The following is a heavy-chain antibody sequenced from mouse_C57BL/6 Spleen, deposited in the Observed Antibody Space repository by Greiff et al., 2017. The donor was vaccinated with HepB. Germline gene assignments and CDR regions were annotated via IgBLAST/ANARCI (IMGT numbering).Heavy chain of an antibody. J-gene: IGHJ2*01. CDR1: GFTFTDYY. CDR3: ARYELLTGTFDY. D-gene: IGHD4-1*01. CDR2: IRNKANGYTT. V-gene: IGHV7-3*01. Sequence: EVKVVESGGGLVQPGGSLSLSCAASGFTFTDYYMSWVRQPPGKALEWLGFIRNKANGYTTEYSASVKGRFTISRDNSQSILYLQMNALRAEDSATYYCARYELLTGTFDYWGQGTTLTVSS.